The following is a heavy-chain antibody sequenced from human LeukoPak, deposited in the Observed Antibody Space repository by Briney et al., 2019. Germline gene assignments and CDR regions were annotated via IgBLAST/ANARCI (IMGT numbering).Heavy chain of an antibody. Sequence: PSETLSLTCTVSGYSISSGYYWGWIRQPPGKGLEWIGSIYHSGSTYYNPSLKSRVTISVDTSKNQFSLKLSSVTAADTAVYYCARETLSYYYYMDVWGKGTTVTISS. CDR1: GYSISSGYY. CDR3: ARETLSYYYYMDV. V-gene: IGHV4-38-2*02. CDR2: IYHSGST. J-gene: IGHJ6*03. D-gene: IGHD3-10*01.